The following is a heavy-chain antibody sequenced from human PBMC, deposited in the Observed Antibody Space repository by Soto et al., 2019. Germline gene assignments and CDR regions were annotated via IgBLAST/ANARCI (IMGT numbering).Heavy chain of an antibody. CDR2: ITDSGDDT. CDR1: GFTFNNYA. Sequence: EVQLLESGGGLLQPGGSLRLSCAASGFTFNNYAMGWVRQAPGKGLEWVSAITDSGDDTYYIDSVKGRFTISRDNSKSTLYLQMNSLRAEDTAIYYCAKLGSSSWSPHYYFDYWGQGTLVTVSP. CDR3: AKLGSSSWSPHYYFDY. D-gene: IGHD2-2*01. J-gene: IGHJ4*02. V-gene: IGHV3-23*01.